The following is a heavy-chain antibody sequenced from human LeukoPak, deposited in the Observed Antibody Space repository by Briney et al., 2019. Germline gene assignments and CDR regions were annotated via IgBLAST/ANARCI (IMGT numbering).Heavy chain of an antibody. J-gene: IGHJ6*02. V-gene: IGHV4-59*01. CDR3: ARVSGLLLGMDV. D-gene: IGHD2-8*01. CDR2: IYYSGST. Sequence: ISYIYYSGSTNYNPSLKSRVTISVDTSKNQFSLKLSSVTAADTAVYYCARVSGLLLGMDVWGQGTTVTVSS.